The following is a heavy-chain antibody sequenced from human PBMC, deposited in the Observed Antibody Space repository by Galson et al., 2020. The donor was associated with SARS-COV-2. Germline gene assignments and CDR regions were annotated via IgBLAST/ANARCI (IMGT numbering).Heavy chain of an antibody. CDR2: ISAYNGNT. D-gene: IGHD1-7*01. J-gene: IGHJ5*02. V-gene: IGHV1-18*01. CDR3: AGDFWGSLTGTTNPWFDP. Sequence: ASVKVSCKASGYTFTSYGISWVRQAPGQGLEWMGWISAYNGNTNYAQKLQGRVTMTTDTSTSTAYMELRSLRSDDTAVYYCAGDFWGSLTGTTNPWFDPWGQGTLVTVSS. CDR1: GYTFTSYG.